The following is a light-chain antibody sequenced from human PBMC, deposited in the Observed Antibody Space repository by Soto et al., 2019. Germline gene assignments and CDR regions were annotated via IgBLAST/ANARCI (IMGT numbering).Light chain of an antibody. Sequence: SYELTQPPSVSVAPGKTARITCGGNNIGSKSVHWYQQKPGQAPVLVIYYDSDRPSGIPERFSGSNSGNTATLTISRVEAGDEADYYCQVWDSSRDPVVVFGGGTKLTVL. J-gene: IGLJ2*01. V-gene: IGLV3-21*04. CDR1: NIGSKS. CDR2: YDS. CDR3: QVWDSSRDPVVV.